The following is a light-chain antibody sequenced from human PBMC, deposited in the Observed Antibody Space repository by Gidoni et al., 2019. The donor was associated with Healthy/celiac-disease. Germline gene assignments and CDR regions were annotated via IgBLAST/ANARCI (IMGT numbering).Light chain of an antibody. CDR2: TLS. V-gene: IGKV2-40*01. CDR3: MQRIEFPWT. CDR1: QSLLDRDDGNTY. J-gene: IGKJ1*01. Sequence: DIVITQTPLSLPVTPGEPASISCRSSQSLLDRDDGNTYLDWYLQKPGQSPQLLIYTLSYRAPGVPDRFSGSGSGTDFTLKISRVEAEDVGVYYCMQRIEFPWTFSKGPRWKSN.